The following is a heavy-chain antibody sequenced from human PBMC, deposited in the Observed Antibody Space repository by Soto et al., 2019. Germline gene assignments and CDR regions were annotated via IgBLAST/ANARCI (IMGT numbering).Heavy chain of an antibody. CDR2: IYAGGST. Sequence: EVQLVESGGGLVQPGGSLRLSCAASGFTVSSDYMNWVRQAPGKGLEWVSVIYAGGSTFYADSVKGRFTISRDKSTNTAYLPMNNLRGEDTAVYYCATVRLGGGFFDNWGQGTLVAVSS. J-gene: IGHJ4*02. V-gene: IGHV3-66*01. D-gene: IGHD7-27*01. CDR1: GFTVSSDY. CDR3: ATVRLGGGFFDN.